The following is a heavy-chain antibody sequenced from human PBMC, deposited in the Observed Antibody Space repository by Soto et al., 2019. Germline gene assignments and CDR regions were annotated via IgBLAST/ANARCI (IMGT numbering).Heavy chain of an antibody. D-gene: IGHD3-10*01. J-gene: IGHJ5*02. CDR1: AFTLSNHA. Sequence: PGGSLRPSCVASAFTLSNHAMHWALPAPGKGLEWIALIWYEGTTKYSTDSMKGRFSISRDQSKSTLYLQVNSLRAEDTATYYCARDVGSSGSSRWFDTWGQGTLVTVSS. V-gene: IGHV3-33*01. CDR2: IWYEGTTK. CDR3: ARDVGSSGSSRWFDT.